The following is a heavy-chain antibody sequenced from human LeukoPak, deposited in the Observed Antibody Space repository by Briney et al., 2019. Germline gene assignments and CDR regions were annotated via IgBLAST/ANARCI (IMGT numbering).Heavy chain of an antibody. J-gene: IGHJ3*02. D-gene: IGHD6-6*01. Sequence: SETLSLTCTVSGGSISSGGYYWSWIRQPPGKGLEWIGYIYHSGSTYYNPSLKSRVTISVDRSKNQFSLKLSSVTAADTAVYYCARAPGGYSSSSVAFDIWGQGTMVTVSS. V-gene: IGHV4-30-2*01. CDR1: GGSISSGGYY. CDR2: IYHSGST. CDR3: ARAPGGYSSSSVAFDI.